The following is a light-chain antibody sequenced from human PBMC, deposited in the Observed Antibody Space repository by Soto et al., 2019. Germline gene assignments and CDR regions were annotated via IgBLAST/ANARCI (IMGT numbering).Light chain of an antibody. Sequence: QSALTQPASVSGSTGKSITISCTGSSSDAADYKYVSWYQQHPGKAPKALIAEVTKRPSGVSDRFSGSKSGNTASLTISGLQAEDEADYYCSSYTTNSTLVFGTGTKLTV. J-gene: IGLJ1*01. V-gene: IGLV2-14*01. CDR3: SSYTTNSTLV. CDR2: EVT. CDR1: SSDAADYKY.